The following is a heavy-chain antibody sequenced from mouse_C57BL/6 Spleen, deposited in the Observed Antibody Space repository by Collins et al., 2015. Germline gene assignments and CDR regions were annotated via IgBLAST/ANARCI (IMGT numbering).Heavy chain of an antibody. Sequence: QIQLVQSGPELKKPGETVKISCKASGYTFTTYGMSWVKQAPGKGLKWMGWINTYSGVPTYADDFKGRFAFSLETSASTAYLQINNLKNEDTATYFCALDSSGPFAYWGQGTLITVSA. CDR1: GYTFTTYG. J-gene: IGHJ3*01. V-gene: IGHV9-3*01. D-gene: IGHD3-2*02. CDR2: INTYSGVP. CDR3: ALDSSGPFAY.